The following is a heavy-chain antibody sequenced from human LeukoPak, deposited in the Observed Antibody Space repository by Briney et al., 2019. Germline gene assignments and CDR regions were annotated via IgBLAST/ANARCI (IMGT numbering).Heavy chain of an antibody. CDR2: ISYDGSNK. Sequence: GGSLRLSCAASGFTFSSYAMHWVRQAPGKGLEWVAVISYDGSNKYYADSVKGRFTISRDNSKNTLYLQMNSLRAEDTAVYYCARAGIVVVPAAHGGAFDIWGQGTMVTVSS. V-gene: IGHV3-30*01. D-gene: IGHD2-2*01. CDR3: ARAGIVVVPAAHGGAFDI. J-gene: IGHJ3*02. CDR1: GFTFSSYA.